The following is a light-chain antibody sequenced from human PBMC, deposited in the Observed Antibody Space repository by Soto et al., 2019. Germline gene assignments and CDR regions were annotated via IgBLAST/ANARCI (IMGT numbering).Light chain of an antibody. CDR3: GAWDDSLNGWV. CDR2: NND. J-gene: IGLJ7*01. V-gene: IGLV1-44*01. Sequence: QSVLTQPPSASGTPGQRVSISCSGSSSNIGSNAVNWYQQLPGTAPKLLIYNNDQRPSGVPDRFSGSKSGASASLAIIGLQSAEEAGYFCGAWDDSLNGWVFGGGTQLTVL. CDR1: SSNIGSNA.